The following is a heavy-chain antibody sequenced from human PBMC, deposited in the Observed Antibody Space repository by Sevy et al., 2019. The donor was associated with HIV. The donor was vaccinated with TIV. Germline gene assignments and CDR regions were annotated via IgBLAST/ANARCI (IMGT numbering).Heavy chain of an antibody. J-gene: IGHJ4*02. V-gene: IGHV3-33*01. Sequence: GGSLRLSCAASGFTFSSYGMYWVRQAPGKGLEWVAVIWYDGSNKYYADSVKGRFTISRDNSKNTLYLQMNSLRAEDTAVYYCARDGAAYCGGDCYLGRGGQGTLVTVSS. D-gene: IGHD2-21*02. CDR2: IWYDGSNK. CDR3: ARDGAAYCGGDCYLGR. CDR1: GFTFSSYG.